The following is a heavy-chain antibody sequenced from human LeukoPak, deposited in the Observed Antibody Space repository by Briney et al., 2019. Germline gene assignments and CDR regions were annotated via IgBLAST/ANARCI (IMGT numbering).Heavy chain of an antibody. D-gene: IGHD3-10*01. CDR1: GFTFSLFW. V-gene: IGHV3-7*01. J-gene: IGHJ4*02. Sequence: GGSLRLSCTGSGFTFSLFWMSWVRQAPGKGLEWVANIKQDGSEKYYVDSVKGRFTISRDNAKNSLYLQMNSLRAEDTAVYYCARERRHYYGSGSWGQGTLVTVSS. CDR3: ARERRHYYGSGS. CDR2: IKQDGSEK.